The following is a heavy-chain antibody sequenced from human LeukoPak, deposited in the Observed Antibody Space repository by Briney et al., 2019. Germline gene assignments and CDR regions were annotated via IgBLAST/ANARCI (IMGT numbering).Heavy chain of an antibody. Sequence: GASVTVSCKTSGYTFTNFAIHWVRQAPGQRLEWMGWINAGNGNTKYSQKFQGRVTITRDTSASTAYMELSSLRSEDTAVYYCARVLGLRQGYYYYGMDVWGQGTTVTVSS. CDR1: GYTFTNFA. J-gene: IGHJ6*02. CDR3: ARVLGLRQGYYYYGMDV. V-gene: IGHV1-3*01. CDR2: INAGNGNT.